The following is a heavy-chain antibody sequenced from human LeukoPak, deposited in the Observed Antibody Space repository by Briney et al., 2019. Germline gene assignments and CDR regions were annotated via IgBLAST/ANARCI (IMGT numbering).Heavy chain of an antibody. Sequence: QPGGSLRLSCAASGFTFSTYWMNWVRQAPGKGLEWVSFISSSGTYIYYADSMKGRFTISRDNAKNSLYLQMNSLRAEDTALYYCARNGGNSDFDYWGQGTLVTVSS. J-gene: IGHJ4*02. CDR1: GFTFSTYW. CDR2: ISSSGTYI. V-gene: IGHV3-21*01. D-gene: IGHD4-23*01. CDR3: ARNGGNSDFDY.